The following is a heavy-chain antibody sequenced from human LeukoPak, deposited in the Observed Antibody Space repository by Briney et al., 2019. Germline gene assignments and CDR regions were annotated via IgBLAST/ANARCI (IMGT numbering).Heavy chain of an antibody. CDR1: GDTFTNYW. CDR2: IYSGDLDA. Sequence: GESLKISCQDSGDTFTNYWIGWVRQMPGQGLEWMGSIYSGDLDARYSPSFQGQVTISADKSISTAYLQWSSLKASDTAMYYCARHATPYSSTWYAFDYWGQGTLVTVSS. J-gene: IGHJ4*02. D-gene: IGHD6-13*01. CDR3: ARHATPYSSTWYAFDY. V-gene: IGHV5-51*01.